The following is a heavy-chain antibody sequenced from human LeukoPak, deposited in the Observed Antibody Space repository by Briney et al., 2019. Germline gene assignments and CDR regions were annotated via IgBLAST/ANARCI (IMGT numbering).Heavy chain of an antibody. V-gene: IGHV4-34*01. CDR2: TNHSGST. D-gene: IGHD3-3*01. Sequence: SETLSLTCAVYGGSFSGYYWSWIRQPPGKGLEWIGETNHSGSTNYNPSLKSRDTISVDTSKNQFSLKLSSVTAADTAVYYCARGAPTIFGVVITQRNWFDPWGQGTLVTVSS. J-gene: IGHJ5*02. CDR1: GGSFSGYY. CDR3: ARGAPTIFGVVITQRNWFDP.